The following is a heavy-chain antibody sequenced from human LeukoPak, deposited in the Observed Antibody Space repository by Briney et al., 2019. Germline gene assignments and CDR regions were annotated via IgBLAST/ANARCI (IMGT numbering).Heavy chain of an antibody. CDR1: GASISGTSYY. Sequence: SETLSLTCTVSGASISGTSYYWTWTRHHPGEGLEWLGFIHFSGTIYYNPSLSRRLIISADTSKDQMSLKLSSVTAADTAVYYCAAGGDTAKGGKYWGQGTQVTVSS. CDR3: AAGGDTAKGGKY. V-gene: IGHV4-31*03. D-gene: IGHD5-18*01. CDR2: IHFSGTI. J-gene: IGHJ4*02.